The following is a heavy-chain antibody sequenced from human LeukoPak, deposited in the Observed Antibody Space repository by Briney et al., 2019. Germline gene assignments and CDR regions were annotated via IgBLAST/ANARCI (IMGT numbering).Heavy chain of an antibody. D-gene: IGHD6-25*01. V-gene: IGHV1-69*04. Sequence: SVKVSCKASGGTFSSYAISWVRQAPGQGLEWMGRIIPILGIANYAQKFQGRVTITADKSTSTAYMELSSLRSEDTAVYYCASFTYSSVRNYYYGMDVWGQGTTVTVSS. CDR3: ASFTYSSVRNYYYGMDV. J-gene: IGHJ6*02. CDR1: GGTFSSYA. CDR2: IIPILGIA.